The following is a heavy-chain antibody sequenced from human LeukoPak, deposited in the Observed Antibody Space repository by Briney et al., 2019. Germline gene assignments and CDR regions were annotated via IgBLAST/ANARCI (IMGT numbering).Heavy chain of an antibody. D-gene: IGHD1-26*01. CDR1: GFSFSTYN. Sequence: GESLRLSCAASGFSFSTYNMNWVRQAPGKGLEWVSSISSSSSYIHYADSVKGRFTISRDNAKNSLYLQMNSLRAEDTAVYYCARKSLDAFDIWGQGTMVTVSS. V-gene: IGHV3-21*01. CDR3: ARKSLDAFDI. J-gene: IGHJ3*02. CDR2: ISSSSSYI.